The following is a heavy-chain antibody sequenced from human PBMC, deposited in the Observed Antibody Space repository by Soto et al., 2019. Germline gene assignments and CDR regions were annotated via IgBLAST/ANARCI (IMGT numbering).Heavy chain of an antibody. CDR3: ATARGYRAVAGSDAFDI. CDR1: GGTFSTYS. Sequence: QVQLVQSGAEVKKPGSSVKVSCKASGGTFSTYSISWVRQAPGQGHEWIGGIIPMFDTPNYAQKFQGRVTISADESTSTAYMALSSLRSEDTAVYFCATARGYRAVAGSDAFDIWCQGTMVTVSS. J-gene: IGHJ3*02. CDR2: IIPMFDTP. D-gene: IGHD6-19*01. V-gene: IGHV1-69*01.